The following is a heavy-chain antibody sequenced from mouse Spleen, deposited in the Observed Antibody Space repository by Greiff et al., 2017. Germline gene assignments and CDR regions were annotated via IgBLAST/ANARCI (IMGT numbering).Heavy chain of an antibody. CDR3: TNGGYSAWFAY. Sequence: QVQLQQPGAELVRPGASVTLSCKASGYTFTDYEMHWVKQTPVHGLEWIGAIDPETGGTAYNQKFKGKAILTADKSSSTAYMELRSLTSEDSAVYYCTNGGYSAWFAYWGQGTLVTVSA. V-gene: IGHV1-15*01. CDR1: GYTFTDYE. J-gene: IGHJ3*01. CDR2: IDPETGGT. D-gene: IGHD2-14*01.